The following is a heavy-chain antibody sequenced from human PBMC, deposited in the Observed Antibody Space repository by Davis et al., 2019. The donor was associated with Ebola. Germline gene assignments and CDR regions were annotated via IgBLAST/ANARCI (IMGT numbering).Heavy chain of an antibody. Sequence: MPSETLSLTCTVSGGSIRSSSHYWGWIRQPPGKGLEWIVEIYHSGSTNYNPSLRSRVTISVDKSNNQFSLKLTSVTAADTAVYYCATSYGDFLHAFDIWGQGTMVTVSS. CDR3: ATSYGDFLHAFDI. V-gene: IGHV4-39*07. J-gene: IGHJ3*02. CDR2: IYHSGST. CDR1: GGSIRSSSHY. D-gene: IGHD4-17*01.